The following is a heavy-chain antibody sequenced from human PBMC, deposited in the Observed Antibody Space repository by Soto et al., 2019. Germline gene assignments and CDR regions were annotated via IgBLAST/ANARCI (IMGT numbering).Heavy chain of an antibody. CDR2: ISGSGGST. CDR1: GFTFSSYA. J-gene: IGHJ3*02. D-gene: IGHD3-22*01. CDR3: AKSYYDSSGYYDDAFDI. V-gene: IGHV3-23*01. Sequence: GGSLRLSCAASGFTFSSYAMSWVRQAPGKGLEWVSAISGSGGSTYYADSVKGRFTISRDNSKNTLYLQMNSMRAEDTAVYYCAKSYYDSSGYYDDAFDIWGQGTMVTVS.